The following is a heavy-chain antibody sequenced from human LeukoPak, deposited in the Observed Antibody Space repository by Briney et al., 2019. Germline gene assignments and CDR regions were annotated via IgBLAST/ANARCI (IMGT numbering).Heavy chain of an antibody. Sequence: GGALRHSSAASIFTPTSYEMNSVRAALGEGVERGSYISSSGSTIYYADSVKGRFTISRDNAKNSLYLQMNSLRAEDTAVYYCARGGVRRGVVTYYFDYWGQGTLVTVSS. CDR3: ARGGVRRGVVTYYFDY. CDR2: ISSSGSTI. J-gene: IGHJ4*02. CDR1: IFTPTSYE. V-gene: IGHV3-48*03. D-gene: IGHD2-21*02.